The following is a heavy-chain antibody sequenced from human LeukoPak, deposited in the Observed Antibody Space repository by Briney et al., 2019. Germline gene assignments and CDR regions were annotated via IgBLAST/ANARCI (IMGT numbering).Heavy chain of an antibody. CDR2: ISHDGSNK. D-gene: IGHD3-10*01. V-gene: IGHV3-30*04. CDR3: AKDRVRGVIITLGGFDP. CDR1: EFTFRKHA. J-gene: IGHJ5*02. Sequence: GRSLRLSCAASEFTFRKHAMHWVRQAPGKGLEWVAVISHDGSNKYYADSVKGRFTISRDNSKNTLYLQMNSLRAEDTAVYYCAKDRVRGVIITLGGFDPWGQGTLVTVSS.